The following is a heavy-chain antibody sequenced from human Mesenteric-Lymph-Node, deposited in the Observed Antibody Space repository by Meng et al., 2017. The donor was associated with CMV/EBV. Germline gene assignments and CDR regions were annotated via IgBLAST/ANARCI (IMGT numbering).Heavy chain of an antibody. J-gene: IGHJ6*02. D-gene: IGHD3-3*01. CDR3: ARDYSDFWSGHYGMDV. V-gene: IGHV3-11*04. CDR2: ISSSSNAI. CDR1: GFTFSDHY. Sequence: GGSLRLSCAASGFTFSDHYISWIRQAPGKGLEWVSYISSSSNAIYYADSVKGRFTISRDNAKNSLYLQMNSLRAEDTAVYYCARDYSDFWSGHYGMDVWGQGTTVTVSS.